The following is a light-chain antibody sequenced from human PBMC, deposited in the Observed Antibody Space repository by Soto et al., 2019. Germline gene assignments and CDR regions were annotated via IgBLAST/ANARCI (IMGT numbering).Light chain of an antibody. V-gene: IGKV1-5*01. J-gene: IGKJ1*01. Sequence: DIQMTQSPFTLSASVGDRVTITCRASQSISRWLAWYQQKPGKAPSLLIYGVSSLQSVVPSRFSGSGSGTEYTLTISSLQPVDFATYYCQQYNSYSPPTFGQGTKVEIK. CDR1: QSISRW. CDR2: GVS. CDR3: QQYNSYSPPT.